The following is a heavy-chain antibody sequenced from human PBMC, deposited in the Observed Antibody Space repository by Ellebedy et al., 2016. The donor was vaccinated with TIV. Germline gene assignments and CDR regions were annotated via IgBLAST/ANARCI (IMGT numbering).Heavy chain of an antibody. CDR1: GFTFSGYW. V-gene: IGHV3-7*01. CDR3: ARADQTGTTLGY. CDR2: IKQDGSEK. D-gene: IGHD1-1*01. Sequence: GESLKISCAASGFTFSGYWMSWVRQAPGKGLEWVANIKQDGSEKYYVDSVKGRFTISRDNAKNSLYLQMNSLRAEDTAVYYCARADQTGTTLGYWGQGTLVTVSS. J-gene: IGHJ4*02.